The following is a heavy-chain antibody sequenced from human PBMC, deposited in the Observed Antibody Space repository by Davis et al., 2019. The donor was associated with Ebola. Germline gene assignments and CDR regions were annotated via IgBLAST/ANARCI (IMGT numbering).Heavy chain of an antibody. D-gene: IGHD2-2*01. J-gene: IGHJ6*02. Sequence: GSLRLSCAVYGGSFSGYYWSWIRQPPGKGLEWIGEINHSGSTNYNPSLKSRVTISVDTSKNQFSLKLSSVTAADTAVYYCARLRGYCSSTSCYYYYDMDVWGQGTTVTVSS. CDR1: GGSFSGYY. CDR3: ARLRGYCSSTSCYYYYDMDV. V-gene: IGHV4-34*01. CDR2: INHSGST.